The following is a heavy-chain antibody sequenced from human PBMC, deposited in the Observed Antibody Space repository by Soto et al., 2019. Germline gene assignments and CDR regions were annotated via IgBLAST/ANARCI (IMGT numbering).Heavy chain of an antibody. Sequence: PSETLSLTCAVYGGSFSGEYWSWIRQPPGKGLEWIGEINHSGSTNYNPSLKSRVTISVDTSKNQFSLKLSSVTAADTAVYYCARGPGYYGMDVWGQGTTVTVSS. CDR1: GGSFSGEY. J-gene: IGHJ6*02. CDR2: INHSGST. V-gene: IGHV4-34*01. CDR3: ARGPGYYGMDV.